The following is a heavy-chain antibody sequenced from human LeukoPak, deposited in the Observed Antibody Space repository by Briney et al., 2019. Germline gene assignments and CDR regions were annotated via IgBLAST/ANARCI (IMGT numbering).Heavy chain of an antibody. J-gene: IGHJ5*02. D-gene: IGHD5-12*01. CDR1: GYTFTSYA. V-gene: IGHV7-4-1*02. CDR3: ARALGYSGYEGINWFDP. Sequence: ASVKVSCKASGYTFTSYAMNWVRQAPGQGLEWMGWINTNTGNPTYAQGFTGRFVFSLDTSVSTAYLQISSLKAEDTAVYYCARALGYSGYEGINWFDPWGQGTLVTVSS. CDR2: INTNTGNP.